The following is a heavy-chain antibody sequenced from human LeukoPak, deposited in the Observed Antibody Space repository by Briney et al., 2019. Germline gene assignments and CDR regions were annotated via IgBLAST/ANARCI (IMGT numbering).Heavy chain of an antibody. CDR2: IYYSGNT. J-gene: IGHJ6*03. CDR1: GGSISSSSYY. Sequence: PSETLSLTCTVSGGSISSSSYYWGWIRQPPEKGLEWIGNIYYSGNTYYNPSLKSRVTISVDTSKNQFSLNLSSVTAADTAVYYCARDSGSGSYYNYNYYYYMDVWGKGTTVTVSS. CDR3: ARDSGSGSYYNYNYYYYMDV. D-gene: IGHD3-10*01. V-gene: IGHV4-39*07.